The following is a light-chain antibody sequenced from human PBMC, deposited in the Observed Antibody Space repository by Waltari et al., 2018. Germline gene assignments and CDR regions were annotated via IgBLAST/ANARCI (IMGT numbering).Light chain of an antibody. CDR2: YDR. CDR3: QVWDDTNNSGV. CDR1: TIESKS. J-gene: IGLJ3*02. Sequence: YVVTQPPSVSVAPGKTARLTCGGETIESKSGNWYQQKPGQAPVLVMFYDRDRPSGIPERFSGSNSGNTATLTISWVEAGDEADYHCQVWDDTNNSGVFGGGTKLNVL. V-gene: IGLV3-21*04.